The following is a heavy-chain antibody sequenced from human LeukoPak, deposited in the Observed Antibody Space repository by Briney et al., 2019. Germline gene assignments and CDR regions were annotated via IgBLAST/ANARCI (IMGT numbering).Heavy chain of an antibody. J-gene: IGHJ4*02. D-gene: IGHD3-10*01. CDR2: INPNSGGT. CDR3: ARGRVLLWFGELAALDY. Sequence: ASVKVSCKASGYTFTGYYMHWVRQAPGQGLEWMGWINPNSGGTNYAQKFQGRVTMTRDTSISTAYMELSRLRSDDTAVYYCARGRVLLWFGELAALDYWGQGTLVTVSS. V-gene: IGHV1-2*02. CDR1: GYTFTGYY.